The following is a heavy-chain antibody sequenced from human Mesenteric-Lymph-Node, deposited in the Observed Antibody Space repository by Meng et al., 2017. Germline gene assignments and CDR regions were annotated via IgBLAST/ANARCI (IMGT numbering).Heavy chain of an antibody. J-gene: IGHJ4*02. D-gene: IGHD4-17*01. V-gene: IGHV3-30*12. CDR3: AKWAHSTVTAHFDY. CDR1: GFTFSHYG. Sequence: GGSLRLSCAASGFTFSHYGMHWVRQAPGKGLEWVAFIFHDGSNTYYADSVKGRFTISRDNFKSTLYLQLNSLRVEDTAVYYCAKWAHSTVTAHFDYWGQGALVTVSS. CDR2: IFHDGSNT.